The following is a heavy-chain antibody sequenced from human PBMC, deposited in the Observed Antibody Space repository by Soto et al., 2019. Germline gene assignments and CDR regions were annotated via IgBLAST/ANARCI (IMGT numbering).Heavy chain of an antibody. CDR3: ARSRFGELSHFDY. Sequence: GASVKVSCKASGYTFTGYYMHWVRQAPGQGLEWMGWINPNSGGTNYAQKFQGWVTMTRDTSISTAYMELSRLRSDDTAVYYCARSRFGELSHFDYWGQGTLVTVSS. V-gene: IGHV1-2*04. D-gene: IGHD3-10*01. J-gene: IGHJ4*02. CDR2: INPNSGGT. CDR1: GYTFTGYY.